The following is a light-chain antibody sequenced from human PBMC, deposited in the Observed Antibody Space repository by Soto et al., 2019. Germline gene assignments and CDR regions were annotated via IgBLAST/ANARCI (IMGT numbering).Light chain of an antibody. Sequence: ELVLTQSPATLSLSPGERATLPCRASQSINRHLAWYRQKPGQAPRLLIYDASKRDTGIPARFSGSGSGTDFTLTISSLEPEDFAVYYCQQRSDWPWTFGQGTKVDI. CDR1: QSINRH. V-gene: IGKV3-11*01. CDR3: QQRSDWPWT. CDR2: DAS. J-gene: IGKJ1*01.